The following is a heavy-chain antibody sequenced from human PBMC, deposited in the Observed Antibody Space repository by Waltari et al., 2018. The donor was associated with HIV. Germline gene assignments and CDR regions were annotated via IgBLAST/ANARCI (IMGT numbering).Heavy chain of an antibody. Sequence: QVQLQQWGAGLLKPSETLSLTCAVYGGSFSDYYWSWIRQPPGKGMEWIGEINHGGNTNDNPSLRSRVTISVDTSKNQFSLWLYSVTAADTAVYYCGRGLVSVQQVERDYYFDYWGQGTLVTVSS. CDR2: INHGGNT. CDR3: GRGLVSVQQVERDYYFDY. J-gene: IGHJ4*02. CDR1: GGSFSDYY. V-gene: IGHV4-34*01. D-gene: IGHD6-13*01.